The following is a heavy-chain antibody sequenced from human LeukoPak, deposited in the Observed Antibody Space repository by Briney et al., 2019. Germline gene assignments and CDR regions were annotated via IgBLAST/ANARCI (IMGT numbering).Heavy chain of an antibody. Sequence: SETLSLTCNVSGGSISSSSYYWGWIRQPPGKGLEWIGSIYYSGSTYYNPSLKSRVTISVDTSKNQFSLKLSSVTAADTAVYYCARFGEYYYDSSGYSVDYWGQGTLVTVSS. CDR1: GGSISSSSYY. D-gene: IGHD3-22*01. CDR3: ARFGEYYYDSSGYSVDY. V-gene: IGHV4-39*01. J-gene: IGHJ4*02. CDR2: IYYSGST.